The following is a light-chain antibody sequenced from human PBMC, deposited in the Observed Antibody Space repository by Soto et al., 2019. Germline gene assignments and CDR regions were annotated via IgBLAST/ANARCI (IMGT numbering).Light chain of an antibody. CDR3: QQYNSYSWT. J-gene: IGKJ1*01. CDR2: DAS. V-gene: IGKV1-5*01. CDR1: QSISSW. Sequence: DIQMTQSPSTLSKSVGDRDTITCRASQSISSWLAWYQQKPGKAPKILIYDASNLESGVPSRFSGSGSGTEFTLTISSLQPDDFAAHYCQQYNSYSWTFGQGTKVEI.